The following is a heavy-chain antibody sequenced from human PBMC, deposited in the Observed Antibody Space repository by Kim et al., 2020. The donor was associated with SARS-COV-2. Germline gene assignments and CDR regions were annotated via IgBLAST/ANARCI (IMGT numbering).Heavy chain of an antibody. V-gene: IGHV3-7*03. CDR2: IKNDGSEK. CDR1: GFSSRNYW. CDR3: ASLATATCWGFED. Sequence: GGSLSLSCVASGFSSRNYWLSWVRKAPGKGLEWVAMIKNDGSEKYYVDSMGGRLIIYRDKAKNYMYLQMNTLSAEDTAVYLCASLATATCWGFEDWGQGTLVTVSS. J-gene: IGHJ4*02. D-gene: IGHD5-12*01.